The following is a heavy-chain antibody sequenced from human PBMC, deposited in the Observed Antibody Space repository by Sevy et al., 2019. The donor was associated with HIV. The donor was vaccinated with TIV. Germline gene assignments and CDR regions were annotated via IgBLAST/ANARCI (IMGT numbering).Heavy chain of an antibody. Sequence: GGSLRLSCAASGFTFSSYAMSWVRQAPWKGLEWVSAISGSVGSTYYAYSLKGRFTISSDNSKNTLYLQMNSLRAEDTAVYYCAKTNYYDSSGSSIGDYFDYWGQGTLVTVSS. D-gene: IGHD3-22*01. V-gene: IGHV3-23*01. CDR2: ISGSVGST. J-gene: IGHJ4*02. CDR3: AKTNYYDSSGSSIGDYFDY. CDR1: GFTFSSYA.